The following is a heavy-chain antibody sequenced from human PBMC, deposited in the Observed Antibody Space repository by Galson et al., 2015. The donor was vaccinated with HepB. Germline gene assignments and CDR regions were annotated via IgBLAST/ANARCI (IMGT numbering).Heavy chain of an antibody. Sequence: SLRLSCAASGFTFSSYAMHWVRQAPGKGLEWVAVISYDGSNKYYADSVKGRFTISRDNSKNTLYLQMNSLRAEDTAVYYCARGGGSYYYYGMGVWGQGTTVTVSS. CDR3: ARGGGSYYYYGMGV. CDR2: ISYDGSNK. D-gene: IGHD1-26*01. CDR1: GFTFSSYA. J-gene: IGHJ6*02. V-gene: IGHV3-30-3*01.